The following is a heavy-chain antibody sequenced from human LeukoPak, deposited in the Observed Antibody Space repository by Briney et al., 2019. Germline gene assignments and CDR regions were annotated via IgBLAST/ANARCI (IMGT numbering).Heavy chain of an antibody. V-gene: IGHV1-69*05. CDR2: IIPIFGTA. CDR3: ATTYRTNGVCSTTVTAGDAFDI. J-gene: IGHJ3*02. CDR1: GGTFSSYA. Sequence: SVKVSCKASGGTFSSYAISWVRQAPGQGLEWMGGIIPIFGTANYAQKFQGRVTITTDESTSTAYMELSSLRSEDTAVYYCATTYRTNGVCSTTVTAGDAFDIWGQGTMVTVSS. D-gene: IGHD2-8*01.